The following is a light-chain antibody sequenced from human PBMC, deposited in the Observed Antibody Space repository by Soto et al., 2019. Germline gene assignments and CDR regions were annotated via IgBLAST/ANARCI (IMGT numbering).Light chain of an antibody. CDR1: HSITNY. V-gene: IGKV1-39*01. Sequence: IEMTQSPSSLCACVGDTVTITCRASHSITNYLTWFQQKPGKAPSLLIFAADNLQDGVPSRFSGSGSGRDFSLTVSSLQPADFATYYCQQLTAYPHSFGGGTKV. CDR3: QQLTAYPHS. CDR2: AAD. J-gene: IGKJ4*01.